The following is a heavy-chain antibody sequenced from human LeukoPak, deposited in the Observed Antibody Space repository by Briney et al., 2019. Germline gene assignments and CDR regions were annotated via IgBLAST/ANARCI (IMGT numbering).Heavy chain of an antibody. V-gene: IGHV3-23*01. CDR1: GFTLTNYG. D-gene: IGHD2-15*01. CDR2: ISGSSGTT. CDR3: ARSREDCCGSFDP. Sequence: GGSLRLSCAASGFTLTNYGMSWVRQAPGKGLEWVSAISGSSGTTYYADSVEGRFTISRDNSKNTLYLQMNSQRAEDTAVYYCARSREDCCGSFDPWGQGTLVTVSS. J-gene: IGHJ5*02.